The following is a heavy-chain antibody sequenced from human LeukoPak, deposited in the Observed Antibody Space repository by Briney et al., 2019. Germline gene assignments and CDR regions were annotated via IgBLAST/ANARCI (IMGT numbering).Heavy chain of an antibody. V-gene: IGHV3-23*01. CDR3: AKYLTATGPRYALDV. CDR1: DFTFSSYA. CDR2: ITVSGGTT. D-gene: IGHD1-14*01. Sequence: GGSFRLSCAASDFTFSSYAMQWVRPAPGEGLEWVSGITVSGGTTYYTDSVKGRFTISRDNSKNTLYLQMNSLRAEDSAVYYCAKYLTATGPRYALDVLGQGTTVTVSS. J-gene: IGHJ6*02.